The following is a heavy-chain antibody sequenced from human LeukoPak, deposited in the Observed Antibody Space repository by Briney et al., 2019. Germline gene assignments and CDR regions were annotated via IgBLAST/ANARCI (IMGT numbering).Heavy chain of an antibody. J-gene: IGHJ4*02. V-gene: IGHV3-74*01. Sequence: TGGSLRLSCAASGFTFSSYWMHWVRQAPEKGLVWVSRINSDGSSTSYADSVKGRFTISRDNAKNTLYLQMNSLRAEDTAVYYCARGASTAVIYWGQGTLVTVSS. D-gene: IGHD5-18*01. CDR2: INSDGSST. CDR1: GFTFSSYW. CDR3: ARGASTAVIY.